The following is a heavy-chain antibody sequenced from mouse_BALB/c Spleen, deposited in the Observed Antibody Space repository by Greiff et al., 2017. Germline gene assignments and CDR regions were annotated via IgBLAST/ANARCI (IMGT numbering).Heavy chain of an antibody. J-gene: IGHJ3*01. CDR1: GFTFSSYT. V-gene: IGHV5-12-2*01. CDR2: ISNGGGST. D-gene: IGHD2-3*01. CDR3: ARHDVTWFAY. Sequence: EVQRVESGGGLVQPGGSLKLSCAASGFTFSSYTMSWVRQTPEKRLEWVAYISNGGGSTYYPDTVKGRFTISRDNAKNTLYLQMSSLKSEDTAMYYCARHDVTWFAYWGQGTLVTVSA.